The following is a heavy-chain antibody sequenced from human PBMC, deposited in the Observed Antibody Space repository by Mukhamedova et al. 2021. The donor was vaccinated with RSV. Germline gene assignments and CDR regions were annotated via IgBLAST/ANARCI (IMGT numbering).Heavy chain of an antibody. Sequence: GDSDTRYSPSFQGQVTISADKSISTAYLQWSSLTASDTAMYYCARHTAMLTEFDYWGQGTLVTVSS. J-gene: IGHJ4*02. D-gene: IGHD5-18*01. CDR2: GDSDT. V-gene: IGHV5-51*01. CDR3: ARHTAMLTEFDY.